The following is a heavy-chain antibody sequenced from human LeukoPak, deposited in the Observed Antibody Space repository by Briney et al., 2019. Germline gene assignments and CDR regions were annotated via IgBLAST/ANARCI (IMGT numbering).Heavy chain of an antibody. J-gene: IGHJ4*02. Sequence: AGGSLRLSCAASGFTFSSYGMNWVRQAPGKGLEWVSYISSSGSTIYYADSVKGRFTISRDNAKNSLYLQMNSLRAEDTAVYYCARVGYSYGDIDYWGQGTLVTVSS. V-gene: IGHV3-48*03. D-gene: IGHD5-18*01. CDR2: ISSSGSTI. CDR1: GFTFSSYG. CDR3: ARVGYSYGDIDY.